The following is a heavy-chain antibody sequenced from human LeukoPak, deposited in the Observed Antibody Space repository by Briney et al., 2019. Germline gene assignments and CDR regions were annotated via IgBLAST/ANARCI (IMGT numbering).Heavy chain of an antibody. Sequence: SETLSLTCAVYGGSFSGYYWSWIRQPPGKGLEWIGYIYYSGSTNYNPSLKSRVTISIDTSKNQFSLKLSSVTAADTAVYFCARRRGDGYFHYWGQGTLVTVSS. CDR3: ARRRGDGYFHY. CDR1: GGSFSGYY. J-gene: IGHJ4*02. V-gene: IGHV4-59*08. CDR2: IYYSGST. D-gene: IGHD5-24*01.